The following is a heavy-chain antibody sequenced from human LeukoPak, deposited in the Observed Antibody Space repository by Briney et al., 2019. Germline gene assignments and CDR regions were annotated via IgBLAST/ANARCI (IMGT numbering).Heavy chain of an antibody. CDR1: GGTFSSYA. CDR3: ARSQAPHQPAADYYYGMDV. D-gene: IGHD6-13*01. CDR2: IIPIFGTA. V-gene: IGHV1-69*13. J-gene: IGHJ6*02. Sequence: SVKVSCKAYGGTFSSYAISWVRQAPGQGLEWMGGIIPIFGTANYAQKFQGRVTITADESTSTAYMELSSLRSEDTAVYYCARSQAPHQPAADYYYGMDVWGQGTTVTVSS.